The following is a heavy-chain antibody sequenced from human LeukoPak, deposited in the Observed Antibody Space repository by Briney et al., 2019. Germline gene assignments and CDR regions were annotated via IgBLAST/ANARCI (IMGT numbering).Heavy chain of an antibody. J-gene: IGHJ4*02. V-gene: IGHV4-34*01. CDR3: ARGPAVTEDY. CDR2: INHSGST. CDR1: GGSFSDYY. D-gene: IGHD2-15*01. Sequence: SETLSLTCAVYGGSFSDYYWSWIRQPPWNGLEWIGEINHSGSTNYNPSLKSRVTISVDTSKNQFSPKLSSVTAADTAVYYCARGPAVTEDYWGQGTLVTVSS.